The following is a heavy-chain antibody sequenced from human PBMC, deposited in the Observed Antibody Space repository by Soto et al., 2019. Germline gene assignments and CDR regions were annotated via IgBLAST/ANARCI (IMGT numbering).Heavy chain of an antibody. V-gene: IGHV3-23*01. CDR3: AKYGDYGLIVWFDP. Sequence: GGSLRLSCAASGFTFSSYAMSWFRQAPGKGLEWVSVIRSSGDRTYYADSVKGRFTISRDNSKNTLYLQMNSLRAEDTAVYYCAKYGDYGLIVWFDPWGQGTLVTVSS. D-gene: IGHD4-17*01. CDR1: GFTFSSYA. CDR2: IRSSGDRT. J-gene: IGHJ5*02.